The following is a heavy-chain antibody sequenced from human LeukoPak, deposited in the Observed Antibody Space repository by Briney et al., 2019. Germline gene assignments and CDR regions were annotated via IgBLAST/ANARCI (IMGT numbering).Heavy chain of an antibody. J-gene: IGHJ6*03. D-gene: IGHD1-1*01. CDR2: INHSGRT. CDR1: GGSFSDYY. V-gene: IGHV4-34*01. Sequence: SETLSLTCAVYGGSFSDYYWSWIRQPPGKGLEGIGEINHSGRTNYTPSLKSRVTISVDTSKNQSCLKLSSVTAADTAVYYCARRLQPASQYMDVWGNGATVTVSS. CDR3: ARRLQPASQYMDV.